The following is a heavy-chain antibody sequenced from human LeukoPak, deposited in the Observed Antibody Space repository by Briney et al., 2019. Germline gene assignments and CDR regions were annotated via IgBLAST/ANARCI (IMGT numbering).Heavy chain of an antibody. CDR1: GFTFSSYA. Sequence: PGGSLRLSCAASGFTFSSYAMSWVRQAPGKGLEWVSAISGSGGSTYYADSVKGRFTISRDNSKNTLYLQMSSLRAEDTAVYYCAKDLRYSSGWDYWGQGTLVTVSS. CDR3: AKDLRYSSGWDY. CDR2: ISGSGGST. V-gene: IGHV3-23*01. D-gene: IGHD6-19*01. J-gene: IGHJ4*02.